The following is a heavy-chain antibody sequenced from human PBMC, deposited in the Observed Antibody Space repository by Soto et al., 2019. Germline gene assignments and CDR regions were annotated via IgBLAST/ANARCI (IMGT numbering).Heavy chain of an antibody. D-gene: IGHD6-19*01. Sequence: SETLSLTCTVSGDSISSADYYWSWIRQTPGKGLEWIGHIFYSGTTYYNPSLKSRLTISVDTSKNHFSLRLTSVTAADTAVYYCARDLWVVPELYYYCMDVWGQGTTVTVSS. CDR2: IFYSGTT. J-gene: IGHJ6*02. CDR1: GDSISSADYY. CDR3: ARDLWVVPELYYYCMDV. V-gene: IGHV4-30-4*01.